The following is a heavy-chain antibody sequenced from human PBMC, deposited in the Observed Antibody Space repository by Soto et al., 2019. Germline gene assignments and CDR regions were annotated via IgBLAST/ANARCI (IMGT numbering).Heavy chain of an antibody. Sequence: PGESLKISCKGSGYSSTSYWISWVRQMPGKGLEWMGRIDPSDSYTNYSPSFQGHVTISADKSISTAYLQWSSLKASDTAMYYCARLHVSGYYLKDLDYWGQGTLVTVSS. CDR3: ARLHVSGYYLKDLDY. V-gene: IGHV5-10-1*01. CDR1: GYSSTSYW. D-gene: IGHD3-22*01. CDR2: IDPSDSYT. J-gene: IGHJ4*02.